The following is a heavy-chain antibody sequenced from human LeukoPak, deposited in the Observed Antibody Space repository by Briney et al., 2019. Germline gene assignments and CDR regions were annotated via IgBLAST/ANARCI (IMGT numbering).Heavy chain of an antibody. CDR2: ISGGGGST. V-gene: IGHV3-23*01. CDR3: AKARTYYYDSSGYYY. CDR1: GFTFSSYA. J-gene: IGHJ4*02. Sequence: GGSLRLSCAASGFTFSSYAVSWVRQAPGKGLEWVSAISGGGGSTHYADSVKGRFTISRDNSKNTLYLQMNSLRAEDTAVYYCAKARTYYYDSSGYYYWGQGTLVTVSS. D-gene: IGHD3-22*01.